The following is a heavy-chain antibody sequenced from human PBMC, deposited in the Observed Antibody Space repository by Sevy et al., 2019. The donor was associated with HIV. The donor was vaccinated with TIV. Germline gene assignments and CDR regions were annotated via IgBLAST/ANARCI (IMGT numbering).Heavy chain of an antibody. Sequence: GGSLRFSCVASGFNFRNFWMSWVRQAPGKGLECVADIKQDGSEAYYVDSVKGRFTISRDNAKNSLYLQMNSLRDEDTAMYFCVRDKEVGASILDAWGQGTPVTVSS. CDR3: VRDKEVGASILDA. D-gene: IGHD1-26*01. J-gene: IGHJ5*02. CDR2: IKQDGSEA. V-gene: IGHV3-7*03. CDR1: GFNFRNFW.